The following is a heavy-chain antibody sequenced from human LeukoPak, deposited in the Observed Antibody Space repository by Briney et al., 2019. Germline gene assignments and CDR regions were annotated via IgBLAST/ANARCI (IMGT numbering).Heavy chain of an antibody. Sequence: GGSLRLSCAASGFTFSSYAMSWVRQAPGKGLEWVSAISGSGGGTYYADSVKGRFTISRDNSKNTLYLQMNSLRAEDTAVYYCAKGTLGLGDIVVVPAAISSYYYGMDVWGQGTTVTVSS. CDR1: GFTFSSYA. CDR2: ISGSGGGT. V-gene: IGHV3-23*01. D-gene: IGHD2-2*01. J-gene: IGHJ6*02. CDR3: AKGTLGLGDIVVVPAAISSYYYGMDV.